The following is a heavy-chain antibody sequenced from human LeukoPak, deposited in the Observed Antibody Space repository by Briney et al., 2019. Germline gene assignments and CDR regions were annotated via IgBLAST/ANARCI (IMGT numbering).Heavy chain of an antibody. V-gene: IGHV3-30*18. J-gene: IGHJ4*02. CDR1: GFAFSSYG. CDR3: AKDYDGVGDY. Sequence: GRSLRLSCAASGFAFSSYGMHWVRQAPGKGLEWVAVISYDGSNKYYADSVKGRFTISRDNSKNTLYLQMNSLRAEETDVYYCAKDYDGVGDYWGQGTLVTVSS. D-gene: IGHD3-16*01. CDR2: ISYDGSNK.